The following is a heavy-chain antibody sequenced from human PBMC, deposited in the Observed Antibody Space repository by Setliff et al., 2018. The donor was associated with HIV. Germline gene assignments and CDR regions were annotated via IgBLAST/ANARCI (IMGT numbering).Heavy chain of an antibody. Sequence: PSETLSLTCTVSSGSISTYYWTWIRQPPGKGLEWIGYIHYTGSTTYNPSLKSRVTISVDTSKNQFSLELSSVTAADTAVYYCARGLYYDSKSLDYWGQGTLVTVSS. D-gene: IGHD3-22*01. J-gene: IGHJ4*02. CDR3: ARGLYYDSKSLDY. CDR2: IHYTGST. V-gene: IGHV4-59*01. CDR1: SGSISTYY.